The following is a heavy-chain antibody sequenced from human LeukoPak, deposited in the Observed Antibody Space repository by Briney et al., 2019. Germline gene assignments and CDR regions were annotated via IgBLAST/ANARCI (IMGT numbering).Heavy chain of an antibody. CDR3: ARASDYYDSSGYYYFDY. D-gene: IGHD3-22*01. CDR2: IYSGGST. J-gene: IGHJ4*02. V-gene: IGHV3-66*01. CDR1: GFSLSSNY. Sequence: GGSLRLSCAASGFSLSSNYMSWVRQAPGKGLEWVSVIYSGGSTYYADSVKGRSTISRDNSKNTLYLQMNSLRAEDTAVYYCARASDYYDSSGYYYFDYWGQGTLVTVSS.